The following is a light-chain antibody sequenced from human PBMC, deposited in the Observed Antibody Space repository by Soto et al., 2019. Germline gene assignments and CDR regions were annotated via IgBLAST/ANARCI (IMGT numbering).Light chain of an antibody. CDR1: SSNIGAGYD. J-gene: IGLJ2*01. V-gene: IGLV1-40*01. CDR2: GNS. Sequence: QSVLTQPPSVSGAPGQRGTISCTGSSSNIGAGYDVHGYQQLPGTAPKLLIYGNSNRHSGVPDRFSGSKSGTSASLAITGLQAEDESDYYCQSYDSSLSGSVFGRGTKVHVL. CDR3: QSYDSSLSGSV.